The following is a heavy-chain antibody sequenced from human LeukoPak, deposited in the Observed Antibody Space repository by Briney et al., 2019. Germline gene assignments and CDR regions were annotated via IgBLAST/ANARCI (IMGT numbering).Heavy chain of an antibody. D-gene: IGHD6-13*01. V-gene: IGHV1-18*01. CDR1: GYTFSRHD. J-gene: IGHJ4*02. CDR3: ARGGRLDRGRAAAVGTIDY. CDR2: ISTNSDNT. Sequence: ASVKVSCKTSGYTFSRHDITWVRQAPGQGPEWMGWISTNSDNTVYAQKLQGRVTMTTDTSTSTAYMELRSLRSDDTAVYYCARGGRLDRGRAAAVGTIDYWGQGTLVTVSS.